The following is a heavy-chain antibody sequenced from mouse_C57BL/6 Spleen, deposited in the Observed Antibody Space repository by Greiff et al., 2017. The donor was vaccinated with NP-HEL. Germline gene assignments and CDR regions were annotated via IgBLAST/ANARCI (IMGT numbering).Heavy chain of an antibody. D-gene: IGHD3-2*02. CDR3: ARRGVDSSGFDY. V-gene: IGHV1-61*01. CDR1: GYTFTSYW. J-gene: IGHJ2*01. Sequence: QVQLQQPGAELVRPGSSVKLSCKASGYTFTSYWMDRVKQRPGQGLEWIGNIYPSDSETHYNQKFKDKATLTVDKSSSTAYMQLSSLTSEDSAVYYCARRGVDSSGFDYWGQGTTLTVSS. CDR2: IYPSDSET.